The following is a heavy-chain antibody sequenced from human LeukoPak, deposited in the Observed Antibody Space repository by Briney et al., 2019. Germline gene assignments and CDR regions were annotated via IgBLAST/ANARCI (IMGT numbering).Heavy chain of an antibody. CDR3: AKKKRELRGFDY. Sequence: PGGSLRLSCAASGFTFSSYAMSWVRQAPGKGLEWASVIGGSGGSTYYADSVKGRFTISRDNSKNTLYLQMSSLRAEDTAVYYCAKKKRELRGFDYWGQETLVTVSS. J-gene: IGHJ4*02. V-gene: IGHV3-23*01. CDR2: IGGSGGST. CDR1: GFTFSSYA. D-gene: IGHD1-7*01.